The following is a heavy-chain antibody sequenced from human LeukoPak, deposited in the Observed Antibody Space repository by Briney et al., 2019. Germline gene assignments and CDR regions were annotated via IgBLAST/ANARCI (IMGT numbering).Heavy chain of an antibody. CDR2: IKQDGSER. V-gene: IGHV3-7*01. J-gene: IGHJ4*02. Sequence: PGGSLRLSCAASGFTFSGFSMSWVRQSPTKGLEWVANIKQDGSERYYVDSVKGRFTISSDNAKNSLSLQMNNLRVEDTAVYYCARAGSHWHYVYWGQGTVVTDSS. D-gene: IGHD3-10*01. CDR1: GFTFSGFS. CDR3: ARAGSHWHYVY.